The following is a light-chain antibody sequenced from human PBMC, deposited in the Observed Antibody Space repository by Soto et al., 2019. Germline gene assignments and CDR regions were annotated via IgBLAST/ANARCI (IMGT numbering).Light chain of an antibody. V-gene: IGKV3-15*01. CDR1: QSVSIK. CDR3: QQYNNWPPIT. CDR2: DTS. Sequence: EIVVTQSPATLSVSPGERATLSCRASQSVSIKLAWYQQKPGQAPRLLIYDTSTRATGIPARFSGSGSGTEFTLTISSLQSEDFAVYYYQQYNNWPPITFGQGTRLEIK. J-gene: IGKJ5*01.